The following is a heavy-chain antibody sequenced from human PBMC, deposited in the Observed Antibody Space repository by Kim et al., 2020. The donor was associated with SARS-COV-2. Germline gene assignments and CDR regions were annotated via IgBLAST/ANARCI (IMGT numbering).Heavy chain of an antibody. D-gene: IGHD3-3*01. Sequence: ASVKVSCKASGYTFTSYAMNWVRQAPGQGLEWMGWINTNTGNPTYAQGFTGRFVFSLDTSVSTAYLQISSLKAEDTAVYYCVRSGYTQYYYGMDVWGQGTTVTVSS. V-gene: IGHV7-4-1*02. J-gene: IGHJ6*02. CDR1: GYTFTSYA. CDR2: INTNTGNP. CDR3: VRSGYTQYYYGMDV.